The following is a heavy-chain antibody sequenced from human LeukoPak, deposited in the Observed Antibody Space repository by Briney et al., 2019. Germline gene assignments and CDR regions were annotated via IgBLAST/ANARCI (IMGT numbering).Heavy chain of an antibody. CDR1: GVSIRSNY. V-gene: IGHV4-59*01. CDR3: ARGGHIAIPPYGFDY. CDR2: INYSGAT. Sequence: SETLSLTCTVSGVSIRSNYWSWVRRPPGKGLEWIANINYSGATYYNPSLRSRVTISIDTSKSQFSLKLTSVTVADTAVYYCARGGHIAIPPYGFDYWGQGTLVTVSS. D-gene: IGHD4-17*01. J-gene: IGHJ4*02.